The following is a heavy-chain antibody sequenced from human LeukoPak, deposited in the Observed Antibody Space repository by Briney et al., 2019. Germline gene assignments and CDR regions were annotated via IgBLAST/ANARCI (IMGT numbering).Heavy chain of an antibody. CDR2: ISGSGGST. V-gene: IGHV3-23*01. J-gene: IGHJ4*02. CDR1: GFTFSSYA. Sequence: PGGSLRLSCAPSGFTFSSYAMSWVRQAPGKGLEWVSAISGSGGSTYYADSVKGRFTISRDNSKNTLYLQMNSLRAEDTAVYYCAKISKVFRQWLVNGGFDYWGQGTLVTVSS. D-gene: IGHD6-19*01. CDR3: AKISKVFRQWLVNGGFDY.